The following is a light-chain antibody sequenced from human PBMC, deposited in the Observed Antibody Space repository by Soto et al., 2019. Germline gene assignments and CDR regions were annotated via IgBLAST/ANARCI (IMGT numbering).Light chain of an antibody. V-gene: IGLV1-44*01. CDR3: AAWDDSLNGVV. J-gene: IGLJ2*01. CDR1: SSNIGSNT. Sequence: QSVLTQPPSASGTLGQRVTISCSGSSSNIGSNTVNWDQQLPGTAPKLLIYSNNQRPSGVPDRFSGSKSGTSASLAISGLQSEDEADYYCAAWDDSLNGVVFGGGTKLTVL. CDR2: SNN.